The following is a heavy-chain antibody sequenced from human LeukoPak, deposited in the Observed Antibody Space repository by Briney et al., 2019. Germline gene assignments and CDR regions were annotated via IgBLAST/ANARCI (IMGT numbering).Heavy chain of an antibody. V-gene: IGHV3-23*01. CDR1: GFTFSSYA. D-gene: IGHD5-24*01. Sequence: PWGSLRLSCAASGFTFSSYAMSWVRQAPGKGLEWVSAISGSGGSTYYADSVKGRFTISRDNSKNTLYLQMNSLRAEDTAVYYCAKSLERRLPGGGDYWGQGTLVTVSS. CDR3: AKSLERRLPGGGDY. CDR2: ISGSGGST. J-gene: IGHJ4*02.